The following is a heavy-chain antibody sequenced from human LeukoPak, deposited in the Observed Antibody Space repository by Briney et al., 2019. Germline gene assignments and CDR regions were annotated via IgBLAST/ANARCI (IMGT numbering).Heavy chain of an antibody. V-gene: IGHV3-74*03. CDR2: INRDGSTA. Sequence: GGSLRLSCAASGFTFSNYWVHWVRQAPGKGLVWVSRINRDGSTAKYADSVKGRFTVSRDNAKNTLNLQMNSLRAEDTAVYYCARDKKSGESSEIDYWGQGTLVTVSS. D-gene: IGHD3-10*01. CDR3: ARDKKSGESSEIDY. CDR1: GFTFSNYW. J-gene: IGHJ4*02.